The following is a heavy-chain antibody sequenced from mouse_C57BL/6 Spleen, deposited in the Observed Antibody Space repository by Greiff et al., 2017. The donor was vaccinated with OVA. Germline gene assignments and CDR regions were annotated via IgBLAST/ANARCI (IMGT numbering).Heavy chain of an antibody. J-gene: IGHJ2*01. D-gene: IGHD1-1*01. CDR1: GFSLTSYG. CDR2: IWSGGST. CDR3: ARNSPHYYGSSYDY. V-gene: IGHV2-2*01. Sequence: VMLVESGPGLVQPSQSLSITCTVSGFSLTSYGVHWVRQSPGKGLEWLGVIWSGGSTDYNAAFISRLSISKDNSKSQVFFKMNSLQADDTAIYYCARNSPHYYGSSYDYWGQGTTLTVSS.